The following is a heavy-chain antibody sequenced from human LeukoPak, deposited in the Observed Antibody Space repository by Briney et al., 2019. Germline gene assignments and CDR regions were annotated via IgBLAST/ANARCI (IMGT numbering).Heavy chain of an antibody. CDR3: ARGTQWRDY. CDR1: GFPFSSYW. J-gene: IGHJ4*02. V-gene: IGHV3-7*01. D-gene: IGHD6-19*01. CDR2: IKQDGSKE. Sequence: GGSLRLSCVASGFPFSSYWMTWVRQAPGKGLEWVANIKQDGSKESYVDSVKGRFTISRDNAKNSLYLQMNSLRAEDTAVYYCARGTQWRDYWGQGTLVTVSS.